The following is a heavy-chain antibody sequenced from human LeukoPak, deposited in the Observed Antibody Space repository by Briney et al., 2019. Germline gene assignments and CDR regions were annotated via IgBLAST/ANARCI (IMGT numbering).Heavy chain of an antibody. CDR2: IKQDGSEK. V-gene: IGHV3-7*01. D-gene: IGHD3-10*01. Sequence: PGGSLRLSCAASGFTFSSYWMSWVRQAPGKGLEWVANIKQDGSEKTYVDSVKGRFTISRDNAKNSLYMQMNSLRGGDTAVYYCAVNSNSGTYPTWGQGTLVTVSS. CDR3: AVNSNSGTYPT. J-gene: IGHJ5*02. CDR1: GFTFSSYW.